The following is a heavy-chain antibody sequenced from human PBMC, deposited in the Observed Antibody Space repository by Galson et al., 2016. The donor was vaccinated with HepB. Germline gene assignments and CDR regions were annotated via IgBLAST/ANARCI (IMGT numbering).Heavy chain of an antibody. CDR1: GFTFSSYW. J-gene: IGHJ4*02. CDR3: ARDQTGITAAGVDY. V-gene: IGHV3-7*03. D-gene: IGHD6-13*01. CDR2: IERDGSQK. Sequence: SLRLSCAASGFTFSSYWMSWVRQAPGKGLEGVASIERDGSQKFYLDSGKGRLTVSRDNAKNSLYLQMNSLRAEDTAVYYCARDQTGITAAGVDYWGQGTLVTVAS.